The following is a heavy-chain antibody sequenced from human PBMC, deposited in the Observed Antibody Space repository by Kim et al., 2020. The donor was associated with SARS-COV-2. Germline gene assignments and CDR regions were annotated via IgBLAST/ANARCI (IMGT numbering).Heavy chain of an antibody. V-gene: IGHV4-59*13. CDR2: IYYSGST. D-gene: IGHD4-17*01. Sequence: SETLSLTCTVSGGSISSYYWSWIRQPPGKGLEWIGYIYYSGSTNYNPSLKSRVTISVDTSKNQFSLKLSSVTAADTAVYYCARGFATEDYYYYYGMDVWGQGTTVTVSS. CDR1: GGSISSYY. J-gene: IGHJ6*02. CDR3: ARGFATEDYYYYYGMDV.